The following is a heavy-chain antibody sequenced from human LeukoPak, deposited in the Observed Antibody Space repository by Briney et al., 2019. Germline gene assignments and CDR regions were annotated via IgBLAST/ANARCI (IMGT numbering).Heavy chain of an antibody. D-gene: IGHD5-18*01. J-gene: IGHJ4*02. Sequence: TGGSLRLSCAASGFTFSDYYMDWVPQAPGKGLEWVGRTRNKADSYTTEYAASVKGRFTISRDDSKNSLYLQMNSLKTEDTAVYYCARVRGFSYGPGGFFDYWGQGTLVTVSS. V-gene: IGHV3-72*01. CDR1: GFTFSDYY. CDR3: ARVRGFSYGPGGFFDY. CDR2: TRNKADSYTT.